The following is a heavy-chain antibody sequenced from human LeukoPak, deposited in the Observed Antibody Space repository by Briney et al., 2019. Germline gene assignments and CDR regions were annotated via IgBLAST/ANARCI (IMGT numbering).Heavy chain of an antibody. V-gene: IGHV4-30-2*01. CDR1: GGSISSGGYY. CDR2: IYHSGST. J-gene: IGHJ4*02. Sequence: SETLSLTCTVSGGSISSGGYYWSWIRQPPGKGLEWIGYIYHSGSTYYNPSLKSRVTISVDRSKNQFSLKLSSVTAADTAVYYCARASGVVPAAITSDYWGQGTLVTVSS. CDR3: ARASGVVPAAITSDY. D-gene: IGHD2-2*01.